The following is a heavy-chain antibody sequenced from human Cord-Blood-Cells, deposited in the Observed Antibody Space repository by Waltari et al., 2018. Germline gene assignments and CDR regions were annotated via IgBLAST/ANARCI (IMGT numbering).Heavy chain of an antibody. CDR1: GFTFSSYG. Sequence: QVQLVESGGGVVQPGRSLRLPCAASGFTFSSYGMPWVRQAPGKGLEWVAVIWYDGSNKYYADSVKGRFTISRDNSKNTLYLQMNSLRAEDTAVYYCARAEAGYWYFDLWGRGTLVTVSS. CDR2: IWYDGSNK. V-gene: IGHV3-33*01. J-gene: IGHJ2*01. CDR3: ARAEAGYWYFDL.